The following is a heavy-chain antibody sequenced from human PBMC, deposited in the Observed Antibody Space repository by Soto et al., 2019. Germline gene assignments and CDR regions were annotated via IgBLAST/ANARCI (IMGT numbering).Heavy chain of an antibody. J-gene: IGHJ6*02. D-gene: IGHD3-9*01. CDR1: GGSSSGYY. CDR2: INHSGST. Sequence: PSETPSLTCAVYGGSSSGYYWSWIRQPPGKGLEWIGEINHSGSTNYNPSLKSRVTISVDTSKNQFSLKLSSVTAADTAVYYCARGRLSLTGYYYYYYGMDVWGQGTTVTVSS. V-gene: IGHV4-34*01. CDR3: ARGRLSLTGYYYYYYGMDV.